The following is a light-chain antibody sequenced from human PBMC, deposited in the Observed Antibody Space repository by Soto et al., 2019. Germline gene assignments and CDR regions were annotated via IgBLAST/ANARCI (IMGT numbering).Light chain of an antibody. Sequence: QSALTQPASVSASPGQSITISCTGTSSDVGGYNYVSWYQHHPGKAPNLMIYEVFNRPSGVSNRFSGSKSGNTASLTISGLQAEDEGDYYCTSYASTTTHVVFGGGTKLTVL. CDR3: TSYASTTTHVV. J-gene: IGLJ2*01. V-gene: IGLV2-14*01. CDR1: SSDVGGYNY. CDR2: EVF.